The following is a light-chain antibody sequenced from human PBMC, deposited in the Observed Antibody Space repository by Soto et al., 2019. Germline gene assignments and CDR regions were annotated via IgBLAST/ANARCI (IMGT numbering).Light chain of an antibody. V-gene: IGKV3-20*01. J-gene: IGKJ5*01. CDR3: QQYGNSPFT. CDR2: GAS. CDR1: PSISSTS. Sequence: VFAQSPGTLSLSLGERATLSCRASPSISSTSLAWYQQKPGQAPRLLIYGASTRATGIPDRFSGSESGTDFTLTISRLEPEDFVVYYCQQYGNSPFTFGQGTRLEIK.